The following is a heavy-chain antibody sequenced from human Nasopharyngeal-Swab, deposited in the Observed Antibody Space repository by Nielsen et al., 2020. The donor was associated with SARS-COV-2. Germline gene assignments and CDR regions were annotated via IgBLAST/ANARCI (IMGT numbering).Heavy chain of an antibody. V-gene: IGHV3-64*04. J-gene: IGHJ6*02. Sequence: GESLKISCSASGFVFSSYAMHWVRQAPGRGLEYVSGLSSDGGSTYYADSVKGRFTISRDNSKNTLYLQMNSLRAEDTAVYYCAREAQTGYSSGWTYYYYGMDVWGQGTTVTVSS. D-gene: IGHD6-19*01. CDR3: AREAQTGYSSGWTYYYYGMDV. CDR2: LSSDGGST. CDR1: GFVFSSYA.